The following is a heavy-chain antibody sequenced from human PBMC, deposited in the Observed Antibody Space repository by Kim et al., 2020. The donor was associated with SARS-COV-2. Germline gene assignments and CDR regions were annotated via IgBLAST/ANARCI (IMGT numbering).Heavy chain of an antibody. D-gene: IGHD6-25*01. CDR2: GDDAGHI. V-gene: IGHV4-59*13. Sequence: ETLSLTCHVSGGSISNYYWGWIRQPPGKGLEWIGNGDDAGHINYNPSLKSRVTISLDTSKNQFYLRLNSVSAADTAIYYCTRERSVTWLTRGLLAYWGQGTLVTVSS. J-gene: IGHJ4*02. CDR3: TRERSVTWLTRGLLAY. CDR1: GGSISNYY.